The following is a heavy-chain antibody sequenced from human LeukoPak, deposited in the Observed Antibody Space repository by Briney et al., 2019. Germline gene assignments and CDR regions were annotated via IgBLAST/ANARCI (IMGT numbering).Heavy chain of an antibody. Sequence: PGGSLRLSCAASGFTFRNHWMHWVRQTPGKGLVWVSRISSDGSSTTYADSVQGRFTISRDNSKNTVYLQMNSLRAEDTAIYYCAKDGHCPGALCPTQIAVAGYNDNWGQGTLVTVSS. CDR3: AKDGHCPGALCPTQIAVAGYNDN. J-gene: IGHJ4*02. V-gene: IGHV3-74*03. CDR1: GFTFRNHW. D-gene: IGHD6-19*01. CDR2: ISSDGSST.